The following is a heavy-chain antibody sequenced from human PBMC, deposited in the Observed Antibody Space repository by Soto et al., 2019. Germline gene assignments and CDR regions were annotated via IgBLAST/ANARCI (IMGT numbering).Heavy chain of an antibody. CDR1: GFTFSSYS. D-gene: IGHD3-16*02. CDR2: ISSSSSTI. V-gene: IGHV3-48*02. Sequence: GGSLRLSCAASGFTFSSYSMNWVRQAPGKGLEWVSYISSSSSTIYYADSVKGRFTISRDNAKNSLYLQMNSLRDEDTAVHYCARAHLYYDYVWGSYRQTAFDYWGQGTLVTVSS. CDR3: ARAHLYYDYVWGSYRQTAFDY. J-gene: IGHJ4*02.